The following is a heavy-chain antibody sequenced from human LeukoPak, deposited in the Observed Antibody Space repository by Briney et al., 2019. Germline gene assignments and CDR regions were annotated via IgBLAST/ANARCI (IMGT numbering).Heavy chain of an antibody. CDR3: ARAVGYCSGGSCYPVNWFDP. J-gene: IGHJ5*02. CDR2: INPNSGGT. Sequence: ASVKVSCTASGYTFTGYYMHWVRQAPGQGLEWMGWINPNSGGTNYAQKFQGRVTMTRDTSISTAYMELSRLRSDDTAVYYCARAVGYCSGGSCYPVNWFDPWGQGTLVTVSS. V-gene: IGHV1-2*02. CDR1: GYTFTGYY. D-gene: IGHD2-15*01.